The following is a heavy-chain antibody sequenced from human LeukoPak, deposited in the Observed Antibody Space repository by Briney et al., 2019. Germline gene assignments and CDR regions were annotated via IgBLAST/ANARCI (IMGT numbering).Heavy chain of an antibody. CDR3: ARRYFDWLSLDY. CDR2: ITPYDGNP. D-gene: IGHD3-9*01. Sequence: ASVKVSCKASGYTFIDYTITWVRQAPGLRLEWMGRITPYDGNPTYAQKFQDRVTMTTDTSTTTAYMELRSLRSDDTAVYYCARRYFDWLSLDYWGQGTLVTVSS. CDR1: GYTFIDYT. V-gene: IGHV1-18*01. J-gene: IGHJ4*02.